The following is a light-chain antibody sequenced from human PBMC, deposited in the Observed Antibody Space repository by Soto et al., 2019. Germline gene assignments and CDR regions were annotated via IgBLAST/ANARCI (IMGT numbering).Light chain of an antibody. J-gene: IGLJ1*01. CDR1: SSNIGAGQD. Sequence: QSVLTQPPSVSGAPGQRVTISCTGTSSNIGAGQDVHWYRQLPGAAPKFLISDSNNRASGVPDRFSVSKSGASASLAITGLRAEDEGDYFRQSYGTSLSGLYVFGTGTKLTVL. V-gene: IGLV1-40*01. CDR2: DSN. CDR3: QSYGTSLSGLYV.